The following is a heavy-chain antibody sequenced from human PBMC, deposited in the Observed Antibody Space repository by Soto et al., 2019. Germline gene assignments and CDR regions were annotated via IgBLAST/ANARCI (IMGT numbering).Heavy chain of an antibody. CDR2: ISYDGGDK. CDR3: AKDGYVAASGYGFDV. Sequence: VQLVESGGGVVQPGRSLRLSCTASGFTFRSYGRHWVRQATGKGLGWVAVISYDGGDKHYADSVKGRFTISRDNSKNTLYQQMNSLRPEDTAVYYWAKDGYVAASGYGFDVWGQGTLVTVSS. D-gene: IGHD6-13*01. CDR1: GFTFRSYG. V-gene: IGHV3-30*18. J-gene: IGHJ4*02.